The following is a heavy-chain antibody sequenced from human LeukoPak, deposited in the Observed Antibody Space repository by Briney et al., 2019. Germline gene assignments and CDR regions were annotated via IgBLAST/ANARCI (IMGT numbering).Heavy chain of an antibody. CDR1: GGSFSRYY. Sequence: SSETLSLTCAVYGGSFSRYYWSWIRQSSGKGLEWIAEIDHRGDTNYNPSVKSRVTISVDTSKNQFSLKMRSLSAADTALYYCAGGATISETGYFDFWGQGTLVTVSS. D-gene: IGHD5-24*01. J-gene: IGHJ4*03. CDR3: AGGATISETGYFDF. V-gene: IGHV4-34*01. CDR2: IDHRGDT.